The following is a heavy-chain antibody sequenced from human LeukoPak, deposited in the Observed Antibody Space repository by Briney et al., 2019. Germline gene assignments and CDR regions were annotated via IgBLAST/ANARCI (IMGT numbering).Heavy chain of an antibody. CDR3: ARRGYFDY. CDR2: ISNSGST. CDR1: GGSISSYY. D-gene: IGHD3-10*01. V-gene: IGHV4-59*01. Sequence: SETLSLTCTVSGGSISSYYWSWIRQPPGKGLEWIGYISNSGSTNYNPSLKSRVTISVDTSESQFSLKLTSVTAADTAVYYCARRGYFDYWGQGTLVTVSS. J-gene: IGHJ4*02.